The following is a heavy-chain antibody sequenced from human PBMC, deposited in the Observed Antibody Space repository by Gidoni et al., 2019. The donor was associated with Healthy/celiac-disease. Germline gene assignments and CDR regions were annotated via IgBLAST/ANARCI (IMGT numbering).Heavy chain of an antibody. V-gene: IGHV3-23*01. CDR2: ISGSGGST. CDR1: GLSVSSYA. Sequence: EVQLLESGGGLVEPGGSLRLCCAASGLSVSSYAMSWVRPDPGKGLEWVSAISGSGGSTYYADSVKGRFTISRDNSKNTLYLQRNSLRAEDTSVYYCAKDLNDSSGYRYGTWGQGTLVTVSS. D-gene: IGHD3-22*01. J-gene: IGHJ4*02. CDR3: AKDLNDSSGYRYGT.